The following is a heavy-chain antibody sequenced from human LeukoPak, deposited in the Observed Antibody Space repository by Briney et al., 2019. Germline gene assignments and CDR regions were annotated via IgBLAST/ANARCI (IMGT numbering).Heavy chain of an antibody. V-gene: IGHV3-48*02. D-gene: IGHD3-9*01. Sequence: GGSLRLSCAASGFTFSSYSMNWVRQAPGKGLEWVSYISSSSSTIYYADSVRGRFTISRDNAKNSLYLQMNSLRDEDTAVYYCARDVLRYFDWLPPQNTLDYWGQGTLVTVSS. J-gene: IGHJ4*02. CDR2: ISSSSSTI. CDR1: GFTFSSYS. CDR3: ARDVLRYFDWLPPQNTLDY.